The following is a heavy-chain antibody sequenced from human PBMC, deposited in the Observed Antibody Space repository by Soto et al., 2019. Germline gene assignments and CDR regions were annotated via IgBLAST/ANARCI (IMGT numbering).Heavy chain of an antibody. V-gene: IGHV3-30-3*01. CDR1: GFIFRYYA. D-gene: IGHD2-2*01. Sequence: GGSLRLSCAASGFIFRYYAMHWVRQAPGKGLEWVAVISYDGSNEFYADSVKGRFTISRDNSKNTLYLQMNSLRAEDTAVYYCATIGYSSKWYSDYYYGMDGWGQGTTVTGSS. CDR2: ISYDGSNE. CDR3: ATIGYSSKWYSDYYYGMDG. J-gene: IGHJ6*02.